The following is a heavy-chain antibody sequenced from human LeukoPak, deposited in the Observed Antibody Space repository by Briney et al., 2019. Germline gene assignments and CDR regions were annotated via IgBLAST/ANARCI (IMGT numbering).Heavy chain of an antibody. CDR2: IKQNGGEK. CDR3: ARVPGVTRYFDS. V-gene: IGHV3-7*01. J-gene: IGHJ4*02. CDR1: GFTFTCCW. Sequence: GGSLRLSCAASGFTFTCCWMSWVRHTPGKGLEWVASIKQNGGEKFYADSVEGRFTISRDNAKNSLYLQLNSLRAEDTAVYYCARVPGVTRYFDSWGQGILVTVSS. D-gene: IGHD4-23*01.